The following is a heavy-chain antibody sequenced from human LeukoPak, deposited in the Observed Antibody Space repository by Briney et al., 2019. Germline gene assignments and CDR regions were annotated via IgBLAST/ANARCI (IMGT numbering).Heavy chain of an antibody. Sequence: GGSLRLSCAASGFTFSSYSMNWVRQAPGKGLEWVSGIIPSGHTTYYADSVRGRFTISRDNSRNTLYLQMNSLRAEDTAVYYCAKDDRWLQFCCWGQGTLVTVSS. J-gene: IGHJ4*02. CDR3: AKDDRWLQFCC. D-gene: IGHD5-24*01. V-gene: IGHV3-23*01. CDR1: GFTFSSYS. CDR2: IIPSGHTT.